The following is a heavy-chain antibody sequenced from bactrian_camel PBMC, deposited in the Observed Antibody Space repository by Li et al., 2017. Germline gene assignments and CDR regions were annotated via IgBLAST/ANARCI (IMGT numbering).Heavy chain of an antibody. D-gene: IGHD4*01. CDR2: ITNLREP. CDR3: VRDRAYYSEMRADFGY. J-gene: IGHJ6*01. CDR1: GFSFGASP. V-gene: IGHV3-1*01. Sequence: VQLVESGGGPVQPGGSLRLSCAASGFSFGASPMRWVRQAPGKELEWVSTITNLREPYYADSVSGRFTISRDNNKNTLYLEMNRLKTEDTAVYYCVRDRAYYSEMRADFGYWGQGTQVTVS.